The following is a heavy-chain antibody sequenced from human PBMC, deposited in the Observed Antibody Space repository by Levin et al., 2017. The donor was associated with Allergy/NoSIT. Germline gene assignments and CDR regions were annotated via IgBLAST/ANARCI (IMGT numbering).Heavy chain of an antibody. Sequence: GESLKISCKASGYTFTGYYMHWVRQAPGQGLEWMGWINPNSGGTNYAQKFQGRVTMTRDTSISTAYMELSRLRSDDTAVYYCARDRRTAAAADWFDPWGQGTLVTVSS. J-gene: IGHJ5*02. D-gene: IGHD6-13*01. V-gene: IGHV1-2*02. CDR1: GYTFTGYY. CDR2: INPNSGGT. CDR3: ARDRRTAAAADWFDP.